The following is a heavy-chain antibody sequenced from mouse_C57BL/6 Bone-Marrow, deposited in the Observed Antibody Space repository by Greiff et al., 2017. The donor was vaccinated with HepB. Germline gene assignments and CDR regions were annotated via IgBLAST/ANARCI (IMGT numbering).Heavy chain of an antibody. CDR1: GYTFTSYW. CDR2: IDPSDSYT. CDR3: ARLDWFAY. J-gene: IGHJ3*01. Sequence: QQSGAELVRPGTSVKLSCKASGYTFTSYWMHWVKQRPGQGLEWIGVIDPSDSYTNYNQKFKGKATLTVDTSSSTAYMQLSSLTSEDSAVYYCARLDWFAYWGQGTLVTVSA. V-gene: IGHV1-59*01.